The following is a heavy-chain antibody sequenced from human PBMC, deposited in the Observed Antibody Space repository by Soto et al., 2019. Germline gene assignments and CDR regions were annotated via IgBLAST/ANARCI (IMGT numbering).Heavy chain of an antibody. CDR1: GFTFSSYA. Sequence: PGGSLRLSCAASGFTFSSYAMSWVRQAPGKGLEWVSAISGSGGSTYYADSVKGRFTISRDNSKNTLYLQMNSLRAEDTAVYYCAKSITMVRGVITAFDYWGQGTLVNVS. V-gene: IGHV3-23*01. D-gene: IGHD3-10*01. CDR2: ISGSGGST. CDR3: AKSITMVRGVITAFDY. J-gene: IGHJ4*02.